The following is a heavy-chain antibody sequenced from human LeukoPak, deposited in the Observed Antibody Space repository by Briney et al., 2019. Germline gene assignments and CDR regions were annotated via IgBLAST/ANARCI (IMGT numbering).Heavy chain of an antibody. CDR1: GFTFRTDW. J-gene: IGHJ4*02. D-gene: IGHD1-26*01. Sequence: GGSLRLSCAASGFTFRTDWMTWVRQAPGKGLEWLANIKPDGSEQYYVDSVKGRFTISRDNAKNSLYLQMNSLRAEDTALYYCAKDRSSGIVGAVDYWGQGTLVTVSS. V-gene: IGHV3-7*03. CDR2: IKPDGSEQ. CDR3: AKDRSSGIVGAVDY.